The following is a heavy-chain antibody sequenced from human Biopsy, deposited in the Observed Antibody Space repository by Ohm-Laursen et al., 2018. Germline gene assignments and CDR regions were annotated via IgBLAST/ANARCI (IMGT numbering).Heavy chain of an antibody. D-gene: IGHD4-23*01. CDR3: ARGSNDFGGLYFPR. V-gene: IGHV4-61*03. Sequence: TLSLTCTVSGGSIGGSGDYWSWIRQLPGEGLEWIGHISYTGYTSYNASLKSRVTISVDTSRNHFSLRLSSLTAADTAVYYCARGSNDFGGLYFPRWGQGTLLTVSS. CDR2: ISYTGYT. J-gene: IGHJ4*02. CDR1: GGSIGGSGDY.